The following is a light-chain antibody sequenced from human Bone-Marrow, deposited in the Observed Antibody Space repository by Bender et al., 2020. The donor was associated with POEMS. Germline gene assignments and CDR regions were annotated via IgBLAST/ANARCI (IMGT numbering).Light chain of an antibody. CDR2: EVS. CDR1: SVGNYNY. V-gene: IGLV2-8*01. CDR3: SSYTSISTYV. Sequence: QSALTQPPSASGSPGQSVTISCTGSSVGNYNYVSWYQQHPGKAPKLLIYEVSKWPSGFPNRFSGSKSGDTASLTVAGLQAEDEAVYYCSSYTSISTYVFGSGTTVTVL. J-gene: IGLJ1*01.